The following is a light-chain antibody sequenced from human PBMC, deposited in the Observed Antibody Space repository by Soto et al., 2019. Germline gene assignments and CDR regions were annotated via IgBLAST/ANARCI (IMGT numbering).Light chain of an antibody. CDR3: QEYGSPPT. J-gene: IGKJ1*01. CDR2: GAS. Sequence: EIVLTRSPGTLSLSPGERATLSCRASQSVGSSYLAWYQQKPGQAPRLLIYGASSRATGIPDRFSGSGSGTDFTLTISRLEFEDFAVYYCQEYGSPPTLGPGTRVDIK. V-gene: IGKV3-20*01. CDR1: QSVGSSY.